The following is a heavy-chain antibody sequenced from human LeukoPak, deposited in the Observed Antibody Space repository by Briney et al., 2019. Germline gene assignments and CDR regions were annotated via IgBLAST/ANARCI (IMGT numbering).Heavy chain of an antibody. CDR1: GGSISSSSYY. Sequence: PSETLSLTCTVSGGSISSSSYYWGWIRQPPGKGLEGIGSIYYSGSTYYNPSLKSRVTISVDTSKNQFSLKLSSVTAADTAVYYCARELGSGWWGGTPKPEYYFDYWGQGTLVTVSS. J-gene: IGHJ4*02. D-gene: IGHD6-19*01. CDR2: IYYSGST. V-gene: IGHV4-39*07. CDR3: ARELGSGWWGGTPKPEYYFDY.